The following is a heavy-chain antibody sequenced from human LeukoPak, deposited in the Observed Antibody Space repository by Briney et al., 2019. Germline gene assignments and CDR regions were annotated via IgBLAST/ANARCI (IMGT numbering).Heavy chain of an antibody. D-gene: IGHD1/OR15-1a*01. CDR1: GFTFSSYA. J-gene: IGHJ4*02. CDR3: AKNLGTSGELEY. Sequence: QSGGSLRLSCAASGFTFSSYAMSWVRQAPGKGLEWVSAISGSGGSTYYADSVKGRITISRDNSKNTLYLQMNSLRAEDTAVYYCAKNLGTSGELEYWGQGTLVTVSS. V-gene: IGHV3-23*01. CDR2: ISGSGGST.